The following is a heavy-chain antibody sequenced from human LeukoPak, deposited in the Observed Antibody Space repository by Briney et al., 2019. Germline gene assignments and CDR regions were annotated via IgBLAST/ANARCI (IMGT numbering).Heavy chain of an antibody. J-gene: IGHJ6*04. CDR1: GGTFSSYA. V-gene: IGHV1-69*06. Sequence: SVKVSCKASGGTFSSYAISWVRQAPGQGLEWMGGIIPIFGTANYAQKFQGRVTITADKSTSTPYMELSSLRSEDTAVYYCARISIGVYGDYYYGMDVWGKGTTVTVSS. D-gene: IGHD4-17*01. CDR3: ARISIGVYGDYYYGMDV. CDR2: IIPIFGTA.